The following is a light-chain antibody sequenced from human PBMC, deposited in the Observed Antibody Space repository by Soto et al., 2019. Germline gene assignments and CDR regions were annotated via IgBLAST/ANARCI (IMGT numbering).Light chain of an antibody. J-gene: IGKJ4*01. V-gene: IGKV3-20*01. CDR2: GAS. CDR1: QTVSSSQSVSSIY. Sequence: EIVLTQSPGTLSLSPGERATLSCRASQTVSSSQSVSSIYLARYLQKPGQAPRLLIYGASSRATGIPDRFSGSGSGTDFTLTISRLEPEDFAVYHCQQFSSYPLTFGGGTKVDI. CDR3: QQFSSYPLT.